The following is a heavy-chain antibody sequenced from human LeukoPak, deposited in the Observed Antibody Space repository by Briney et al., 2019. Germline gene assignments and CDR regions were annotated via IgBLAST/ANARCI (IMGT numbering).Heavy chain of an antibody. CDR3: ARDLRYSGSSMDAFDI. CDR1: GYTFTGYY. D-gene: IGHD1-26*01. CDR2: INPNSGGT. V-gene: IGHV1-2*02. Sequence: GASVKVSCKASGYTFTGYYMHWVRQAPGQGLEWMGWINPNSGGTNYAQKFQGRVTMTRDTSISTAYMELSRLRSDDTAVYYCARDLRYSGSSMDAFDIWGQGTMVTVSS. J-gene: IGHJ3*02.